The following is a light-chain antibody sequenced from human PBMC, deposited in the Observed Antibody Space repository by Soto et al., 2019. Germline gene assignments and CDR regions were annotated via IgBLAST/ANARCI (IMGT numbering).Light chain of an antibody. CDR3: CSYAGSSTFAV. V-gene: IGLV2-23*02. J-gene: IGLJ1*01. CDR1: SSDVGSYNL. CDR2: EVN. Sequence: QSVLTQPASVSGSPGQSITISCTGTSSDVGSYNLVSWYQQHPGKAPKLMIYEVNKRPSGVSNRFSGSKSGNTASLTISGLQTDDEADYYCCSYAGSSTFAVFGTGTKLTVL.